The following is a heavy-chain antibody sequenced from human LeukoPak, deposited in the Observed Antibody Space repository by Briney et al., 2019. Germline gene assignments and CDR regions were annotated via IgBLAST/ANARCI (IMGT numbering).Heavy chain of an antibody. CDR1: GFTFSSYW. J-gene: IGHJ6*02. CDR3: ARDRWSSGWYGGYYGMDV. D-gene: IGHD6-19*01. CDR2: INSDGSST. Sequence: PGGSLRLSCAASGFTFSSYWMHWVRQAPGKGLVWVSRINSDGSSTSYADSVKGRFTISRDNAKNTLYLQMNSLRAEDTAVYYCARDRWSSGWYGGYYGMDVWGQGTTVTVSS. V-gene: IGHV3-74*01.